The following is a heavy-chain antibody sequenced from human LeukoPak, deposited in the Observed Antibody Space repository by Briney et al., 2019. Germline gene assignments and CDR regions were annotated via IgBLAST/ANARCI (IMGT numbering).Heavy chain of an antibody. CDR1: GFAFSGSA. CDR2: IRSKANSYAT. J-gene: IGHJ5*02. V-gene: IGHV3-73*01. CDR3: TRTKDYDFWSGYCLDP. D-gene: IGHD3-3*01. Sequence: GGSLRLSCAAPGFAFSGSAMHWVRQASGKGLEWVGRIRSKANSYATAYAASVKGRFTISRDDSKNTAYLQMNSLKTEDTAVYYCTRTKDYDFWSGYCLDPWGQGTLVTVSS.